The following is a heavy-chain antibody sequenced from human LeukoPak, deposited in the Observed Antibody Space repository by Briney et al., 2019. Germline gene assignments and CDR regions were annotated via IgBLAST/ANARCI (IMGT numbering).Heavy chain of an antibody. D-gene: IGHD3-9*01. CDR1: GGSITSYY. Sequence: SETLSLTCTVSGGSITSYYWSWIRQPPGKGLEWIGSIYYSGSTNYNPSLKSRVTISVDTSKTQFSLKLGSVTAADTAVYYCARLYYDILGTHFDYWGQGTLVTVSS. CDR2: IYYSGST. J-gene: IGHJ4*02. CDR3: ARLYYDILGTHFDY. V-gene: IGHV4-59*12.